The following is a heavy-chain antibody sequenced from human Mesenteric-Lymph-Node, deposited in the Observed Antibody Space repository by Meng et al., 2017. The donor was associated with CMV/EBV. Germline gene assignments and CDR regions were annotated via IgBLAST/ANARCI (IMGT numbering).Heavy chain of an antibody. CDR1: GYSFTNYW. CDR2: IYPDDSDS. J-gene: IGHJ4*02. CDR3: ARPSKAAARGYYFDF. Sequence: KVSCKASGYSFTNYWIAWVRQMPGKGLGWVGIIYPDDSDSRYSPSFEGQVTISADRSISTAYLQWTSLKASDTAMYYCARPSKAAARGYYFDFWSQGTLVTVSS. D-gene: IGHD5-18*01. V-gene: IGHV5-51*01.